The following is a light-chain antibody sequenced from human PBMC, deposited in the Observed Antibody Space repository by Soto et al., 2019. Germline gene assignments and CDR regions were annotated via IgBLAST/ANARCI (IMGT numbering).Light chain of an antibody. J-gene: IGKJ2*01. CDR2: GAS. CDR1: QSVSNN. CDR3: QQYNNWPPKQYT. Sequence: EIVMTQSPATLSVSPGERATLSCRASQSVSNNLAWYQHKPGHAPRLLIYGASTSATGIPARFSASGSGTECSLTISSLQSEDFAVYYCQQYNNWPPKQYTFGQGTKLEIK. V-gene: IGKV3-15*01.